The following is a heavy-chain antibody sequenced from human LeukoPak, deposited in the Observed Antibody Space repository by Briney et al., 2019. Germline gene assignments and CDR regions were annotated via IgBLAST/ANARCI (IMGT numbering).Heavy chain of an antibody. CDR3: ARRRVRRGPFDY. D-gene: IGHD3-10*01. CDR1: GGSFSGYY. J-gene: IGHJ4*02. CDR2: INHSGST. Sequence: SETLSLTCAVYGGSFSGYYWSWIRQPPGKGLEWIGEINHSGSTNYNPSPKSRVTISVDTSKNQFSLKLSSVTAADTAVYYCARRRVRRGPFDYWGQGTLVTVSS. V-gene: IGHV4-34*01.